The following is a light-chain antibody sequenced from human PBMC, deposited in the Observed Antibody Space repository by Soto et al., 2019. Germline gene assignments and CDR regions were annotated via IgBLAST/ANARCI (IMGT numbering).Light chain of an antibody. CDR1: SSNIGSNT. CDR2: VSD. J-gene: IGLJ1*01. Sequence: QAVVTQPPSASGTPGQRVTISCSGSSSNIGSNTVNWYQQLPGAAPTLLIYVSDQRPSGVPDRFSGSKSGTSASLAISGLQSEDEADYYCATWDDSLSGYVFGTGTKVTVL. CDR3: ATWDDSLSGYV. V-gene: IGLV1-44*01.